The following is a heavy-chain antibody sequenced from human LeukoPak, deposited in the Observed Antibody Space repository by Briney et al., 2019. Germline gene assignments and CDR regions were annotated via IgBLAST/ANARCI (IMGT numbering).Heavy chain of an antibody. CDR3: ARVVTTAMVSFNWFDP. Sequence: GASVKVSCKASRGTFSSYAISWVRQAPGQGLEWMGGIIPIFGTANYAQKFQGRVTITADESTSTAYMELSSLRSEDTAVYYCARVVTTAMVSFNWFDPWGQGTLVTVSS. V-gene: IGHV1-69*13. CDR2: IIPIFGTA. CDR1: RGTFSSYA. J-gene: IGHJ5*02. D-gene: IGHD5-18*01.